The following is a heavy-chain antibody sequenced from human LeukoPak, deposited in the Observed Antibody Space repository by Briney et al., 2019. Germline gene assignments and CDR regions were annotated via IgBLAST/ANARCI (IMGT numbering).Heavy chain of an antibody. J-gene: IGHJ6*02. CDR2: IYYSGST. CDR1: GGSISSYY. Sequence: PSETLSLTCTVSGGSISSYYWSWIRQPPGKGLEWIGYIYYSGSTNYNPSLKSRVTISVDTSKNQFSLKLSSVTAADTAVYYCARHPNYDFWSGYSGYYGMDVWGQGTTVTVSS. D-gene: IGHD3-3*01. V-gene: IGHV4-59*08. CDR3: ARHPNYDFWSGYSGYYGMDV.